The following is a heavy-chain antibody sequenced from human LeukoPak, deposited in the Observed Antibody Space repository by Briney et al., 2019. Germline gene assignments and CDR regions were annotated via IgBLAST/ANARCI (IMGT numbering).Heavy chain of an antibody. V-gene: IGHV4-39*01. J-gene: IGHJ4*02. CDR3: AREMDYYDSSGYVH. Sequence: ETLSLTCTVSGGSISSSSYYWGWIRQPPGKGLEWIGSIYYSGSTYYNPSLKSRVTISVDTSKNQFSLKLSSVTAADTAVYYCAREMDYYDSSGYVHWGQGTLVTVSS. CDR2: IYYSGST. D-gene: IGHD3-22*01. CDR1: GGSISSSSYY.